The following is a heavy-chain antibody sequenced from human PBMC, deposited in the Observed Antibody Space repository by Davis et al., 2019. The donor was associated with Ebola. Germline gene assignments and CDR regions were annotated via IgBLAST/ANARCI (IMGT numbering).Heavy chain of an antibody. J-gene: IGHJ4*02. D-gene: IGHD3-10*01. V-gene: IGHV3-30*02. CDR2: IRYDGNNK. Sequence: GESLKISCAASGFTFSSYYMHWVRQAPGKGLEWVAIIRYDGNNKNYADSLKGRFTISRDNSKNTLYLQMNSLRPEDTAVFYCAKGYGSGSDYFDYWGQGTLVTVSS. CDR3: AKGYGSGSDYFDY. CDR1: GFTFSSYY.